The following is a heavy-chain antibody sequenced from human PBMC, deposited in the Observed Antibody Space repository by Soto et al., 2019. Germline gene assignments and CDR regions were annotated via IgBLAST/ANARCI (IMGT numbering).Heavy chain of an antibody. D-gene: IGHD2-21*01. V-gene: IGHV3-23*01. Sequence: EVQLLEFGGGLVQPGGSLRLSCAASGFTFSSYAMSWVRQAPGKGLEWVSAISGSGGSTYYADSVKGRFTISRDNSKNTLYLQMNSLRAEDTAVYYCAKCGGAANREWVDWFDPWGQGTLVTVSS. J-gene: IGHJ5*02. CDR3: AKCGGAANREWVDWFDP. CDR2: ISGSGGST. CDR1: GFTFSSYA.